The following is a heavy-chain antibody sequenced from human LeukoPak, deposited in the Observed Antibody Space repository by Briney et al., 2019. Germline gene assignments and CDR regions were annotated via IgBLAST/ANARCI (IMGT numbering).Heavy chain of an antibody. J-gene: IGHJ6*03. CDR3: ARLGWTAPRRLRYFDWLFGGGPGYYYYMDV. V-gene: IGHV4-39*07. D-gene: IGHD3-9*01. CDR2: INHSGST. Sequence: SETLSLTCTVSGGLISISTYYWSWIRQPAGKGLEWIGEINHSGSTNYNPSLKSRVTISVDTSKNQFSLKLSSVNAADTAGYYCARLGWTAPRRLRYFDWLFGGGPGYYYYMDVWGKGTTVTISS. CDR1: GGLISISTYY.